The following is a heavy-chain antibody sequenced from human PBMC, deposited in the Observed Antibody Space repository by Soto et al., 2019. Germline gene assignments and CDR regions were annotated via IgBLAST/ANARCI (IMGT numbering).Heavy chain of an antibody. CDR3: VRRHVSATGIDWFDP. D-gene: IGHD6-13*01. Sequence: ASVKVSCKASGYTFTSYGIHWVRQTPGQRLEWMGWINAANGDTKYSPKFQGRVTITRDTSASTAYMELSSLRSEDTAVYYCVRRHVSATGIDWFDPWGQGTLVTVSS. V-gene: IGHV1-3*01. CDR2: INAANGDT. J-gene: IGHJ5*02. CDR1: GYTFTSYG.